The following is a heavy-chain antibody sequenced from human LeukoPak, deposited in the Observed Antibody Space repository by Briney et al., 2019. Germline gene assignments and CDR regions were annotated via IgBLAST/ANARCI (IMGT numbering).Heavy chain of an antibody. CDR2: IKQDGSEK. J-gene: IGHJ4*02. V-gene: IGHV3-7*01. Sequence: GGPLRLSCAASGFTFSSYWMSWVRQAPGKGLEWVANIKQDGSEKYYVDSVKGRFTISRDNAMNSLYLQMNSLRAEDTAVYYCARSTVAGTCDYWGQGTLVTVSS. CDR1: GFTFSSYW. CDR3: ARSTVAGTCDY. D-gene: IGHD6-19*01.